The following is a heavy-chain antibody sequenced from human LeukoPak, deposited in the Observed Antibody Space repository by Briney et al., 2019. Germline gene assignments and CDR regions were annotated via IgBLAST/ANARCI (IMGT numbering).Heavy chain of an antibody. CDR3: AKDRYSSGWYSDFDY. CDR2: ISDDGSNK. V-gene: IGHV3-30*18. CDR1: GFTFSNYA. J-gene: IGHJ4*02. D-gene: IGHD6-19*01. Sequence: GGSLRLSCAASGFTFSNYAMHWVRQAPGKGLQWVAVISDDGSNKYYGDSVKGRFTISRDNSKNTVYLQMNSLRAEDTAVYYCAKDRYSSGWYSDFDYWGQGTLVTVSS.